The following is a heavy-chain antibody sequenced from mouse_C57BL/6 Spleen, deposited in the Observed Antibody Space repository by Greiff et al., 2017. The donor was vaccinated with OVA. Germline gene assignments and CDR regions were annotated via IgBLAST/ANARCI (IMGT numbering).Heavy chain of an antibody. Sequence: VQLQQSGPELVKPGASVKISCKASGYSFTDYNMNWVKQSNGKSLEWIGVINPNYGSTSYNQKFKGKATLTVDQSSSTAYMQLNSLTSEDSAVSFCEKTAIIVRGFDYWGQGTTLTVSS. CDR2: INPNYGST. V-gene: IGHV1-39*01. J-gene: IGHJ2*01. CDR3: EKTAIIVRGFDY. D-gene: IGHD2-12*01. CDR1: GYSFTDYN.